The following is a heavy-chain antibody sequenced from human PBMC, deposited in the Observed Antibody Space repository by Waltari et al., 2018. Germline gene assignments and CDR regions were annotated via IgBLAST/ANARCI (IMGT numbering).Heavy chain of an antibody. CDR2: INSNTDGGTT. J-gene: IGHJ6*03. CDR3: TTDPASVSYFYYYMDV. D-gene: IGHD6-19*01. V-gene: IGHV3-15*01. Sequence: EVQLVESGGGLVKPGGSLRLSCSASGFTVRNAGMSWGRQAPGKGLEWVGRINSNTDGGTTDYADPVKGRFPISRDDSKHTLYLQMNSLKTEDTAVYYCTTDPASVSYFYYYMDVWGKGTTVTVSS. CDR1: GFTVRNAG.